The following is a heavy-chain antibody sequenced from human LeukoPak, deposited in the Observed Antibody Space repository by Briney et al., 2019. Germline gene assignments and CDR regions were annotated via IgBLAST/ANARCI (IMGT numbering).Heavy chain of an antibody. J-gene: IGHJ4*02. D-gene: IGHD2/OR15-2a*01. CDR1: GYTLSELS. Sequence: ASVTVSFTVSGYTLSELSIHWVRQPPGKGREGVGSFNPEDGETYSAQTFQGRLILTEDTSTDTAYMELRTLRSEDTAVFYCAASFLRFSPDFDYWGQGTLVTVSS. CDR3: AASFLRFSPDFDY. CDR2: FNPEDGET. V-gene: IGHV1-24*01.